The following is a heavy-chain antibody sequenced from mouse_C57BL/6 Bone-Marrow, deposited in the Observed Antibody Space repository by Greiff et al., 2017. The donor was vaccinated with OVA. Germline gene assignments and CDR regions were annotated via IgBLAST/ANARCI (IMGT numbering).Heavy chain of an antibody. CDR1: GYTFTDYE. D-gene: IGHD2-4*01. CDR2: IDPETGGT. Sequence: QVQLQQSGAELVRPGASVTLSCKASGYTFTDYEMHWVKQTPVHGLEWIGAIDPETGGTAYNQKFKGKAILTADKSSSTAYMELRSLTSEDSAVYYCTRRRRDYDYDVWGGQGTTLTVSS. V-gene: IGHV1-15*01. CDR3: TRRRRDYDYDVW. J-gene: IGHJ2*01.